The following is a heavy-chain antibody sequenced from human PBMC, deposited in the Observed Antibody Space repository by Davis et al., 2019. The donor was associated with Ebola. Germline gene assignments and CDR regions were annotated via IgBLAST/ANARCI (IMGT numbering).Heavy chain of an antibody. CDR2: ISYDGSNK. J-gene: IGHJ3*02. CDR3: ARGTRTLDI. Sequence: GGSLRLSCAASGFVFRNYVMSWVRQAPGKGLEWVAVISYDGSNKYYADSVKGRFTISRDNSKNTLYLQMNSLRAEDTAVYYCARGTRTLDIWGQGTMVTVSS. D-gene: IGHD3/OR15-3a*01. CDR1: GFVFRNYV. V-gene: IGHV3-30*03.